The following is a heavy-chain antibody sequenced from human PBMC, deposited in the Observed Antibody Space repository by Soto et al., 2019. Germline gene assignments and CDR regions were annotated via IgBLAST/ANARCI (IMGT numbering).Heavy chain of an antibody. J-gene: IGHJ6*03. CDR2: MRSKANNYAP. CDR3: TRLYSSSALDYRDV. D-gene: IGHD6-6*01. CDR1: GFTFSGST. V-gene: IGHV3-73*01. Sequence: EVQLVESGGGLVQPGGCLKLACAASGFTFSGSTMHWVRQASGKGLEWVGRMRSKANNYAPAYAASVKGRYTITREDSKKTTYRQMSSLKTDDRAVYYCTRLYSSSALDYRDVWGKGTTVTVSS.